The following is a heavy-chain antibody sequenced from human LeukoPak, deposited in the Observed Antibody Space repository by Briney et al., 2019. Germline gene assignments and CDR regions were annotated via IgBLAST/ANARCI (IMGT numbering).Heavy chain of an antibody. CDR3: QKYSSSSFDF. CDR1: GFTFGAYA. Sequence: GGSLRLSCTGFGFTFGAYAMSWFRQAPGKGLEWVSFIRSKVYAETTEYAASVKGRFTISRDDSKSIAYLQMNSLKTEDTAVYYCQKYSSSSFDFWGQGTLVTVSS. V-gene: IGHV3-49*03. D-gene: IGHD6-6*01. CDR2: IRSKVYAETT. J-gene: IGHJ4*02.